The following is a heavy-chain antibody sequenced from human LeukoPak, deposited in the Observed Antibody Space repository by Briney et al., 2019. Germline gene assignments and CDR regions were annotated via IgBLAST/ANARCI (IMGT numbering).Heavy chain of an antibody. D-gene: IGHD1-26*01. J-gene: IGHJ3*02. CDR2: IYYSGST. V-gene: IGHV4-59*01. Sequence: SETLSLTCTVSGGSISSYYWSWIRQPPGKGLEWIGYIYYSGSTNYNPSLKSRVTISVDTSKNQFSLKLSSVTAADAAVYYCARDRGSYRIWGQGTMVTVSS. CDR1: GGSISSYY. CDR3: ARDRGSYRI.